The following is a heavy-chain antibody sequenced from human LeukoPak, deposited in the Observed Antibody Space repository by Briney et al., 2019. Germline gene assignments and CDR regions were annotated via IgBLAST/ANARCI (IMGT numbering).Heavy chain of an antibody. CDR1: GYTSTSYD. D-gene: IGHD3-22*01. CDR3: ARGPRYYDSSGYYYEDY. V-gene: IGHV1-8*03. CDR2: MNPNSGNT. Sequence: ASVKVSCKASGYTSTSYDINWVRQATGQGLEWMGWMNPNSGNTGYAQKFQGRVTITRNTSISTAYMELSSLRSEDTAVYYCARGPRYYDSSGYYYEDYWGQGTLVTVSS. J-gene: IGHJ4*02.